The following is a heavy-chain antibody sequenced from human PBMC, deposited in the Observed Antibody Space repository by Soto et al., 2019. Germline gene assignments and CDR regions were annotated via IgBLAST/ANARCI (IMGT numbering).Heavy chain of an antibody. CDR1: GGSISSDDHY. CDR3: ATQRRGGYWFAP. V-gene: IGHV4-30-4*01. J-gene: IGHJ5*02. CDR2: IYYTGTT. D-gene: IGHD2-21*01. Sequence: PSETLSLTCSVSGGSISSDDHYWTWIRQPPGKGLEWIGSIYYTGTTNYNPSLKSRITVSIDTSKNQFSLNLTSVTAADTALYYCATQRRGGYWFAPWGQGTLVTVSS.